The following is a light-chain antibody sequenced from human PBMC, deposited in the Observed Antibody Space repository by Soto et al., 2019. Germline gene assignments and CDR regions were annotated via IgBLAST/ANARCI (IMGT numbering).Light chain of an antibody. CDR1: QSLSSSY. J-gene: IGKJ1*01. CDR3: QQYGSSGT. CDR2: GAS. Sequence: EIVLTQSPGTLSLSPGERATLSCRASQSLSSSYLAWYQQKPGQAPRLLIYGASSRATGIPDRFSGSGSGTEFTLPISSLQSEDFALYYCQQYGSSGTFGQGTKVDI. V-gene: IGKV3-20*01.